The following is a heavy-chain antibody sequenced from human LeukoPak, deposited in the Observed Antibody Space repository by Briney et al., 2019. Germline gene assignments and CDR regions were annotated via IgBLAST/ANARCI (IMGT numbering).Heavy chain of an antibody. CDR1: GGSISSYY. D-gene: IGHD1-26*01. CDR2: IYYSGST. V-gene: IGHV4-59*01. J-gene: IGHJ4*02. CDR3: AREIMGAYIDY. Sequence: SETLSLTCTVSGGSISSYYWSWIRQPPGKGLEWIGYIYYSGSTNYNPSLKSRVTISVDTSKNQFSLELSSVTAADTAVYYCAREIMGAYIDYWGQGTLVTVSS.